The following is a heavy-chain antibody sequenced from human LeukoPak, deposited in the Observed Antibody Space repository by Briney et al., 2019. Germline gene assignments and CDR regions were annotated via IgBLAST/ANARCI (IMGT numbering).Heavy chain of an antibody. CDR1: GYTFTSYD. CDR3: ARDRFTYGSGSLAY. Sequence: GASVKVSCKASGYTFTSYDINWVRQATGQGLEWMGWINPNSGGTNYAQKFQGRVTMTRDTSISTAYMELSRLRSDDTAVYYCARDRFTYGSGSLAYWGQGTLVTVSS. J-gene: IGHJ4*02. V-gene: IGHV1-2*02. CDR2: INPNSGGT. D-gene: IGHD3-10*01.